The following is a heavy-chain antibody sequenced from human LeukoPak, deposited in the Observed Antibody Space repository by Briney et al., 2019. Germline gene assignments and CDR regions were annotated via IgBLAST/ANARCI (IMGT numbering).Heavy chain of an antibody. CDR2: INPNSGGT. D-gene: IGHD3-22*01. Sequence: GASVKVSCKASGYTFTGYYMRWVRQAPGQGLEWMGWINPNSGGTNYAQKFQGRVTMTRDPSISTAYMELSRLRSDDTAVYYCAREANDSSGYYPKHDAFDIWGQGTMVTVSS. CDR1: GYTFTGYY. CDR3: AREANDSSGYYPKHDAFDI. J-gene: IGHJ3*02. V-gene: IGHV1-2*02.